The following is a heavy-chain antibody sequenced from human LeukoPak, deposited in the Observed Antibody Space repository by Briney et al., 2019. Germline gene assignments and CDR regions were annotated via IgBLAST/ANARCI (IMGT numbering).Heavy chain of an antibody. CDR1: GYIFTSYD. CDR2: INPNSGNT. CDR3: ARERAGRYFDL. V-gene: IGHV1-8*01. J-gene: IGHJ2*01. Sequence: ASVKVSCKASGYIFTSYDITWVRQASGQGLEWMGWINPNSGNTGYAQKFQGRVTMTRSTSISTAYMELSSLRSEDTAVYYCARERAGRYFDLWGRGTLVTVSS.